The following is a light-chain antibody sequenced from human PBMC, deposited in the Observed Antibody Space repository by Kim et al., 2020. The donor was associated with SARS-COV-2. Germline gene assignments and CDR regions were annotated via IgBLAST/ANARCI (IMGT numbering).Light chain of an antibody. CDR2: GND. CDR3: QSYDTSLNGHVL. V-gene: IGLV1-40*01. Sequence: VTISCTGSSSNIGADYHVHWYQQLPGAAPKLLIYGNDNRPSGVPDRFSGSKSGTSASLAITGLQPEDEADYYCQSYDTSLNGHVLFGGGTQLTVL. CDR1: SSNIGADYH. J-gene: IGLJ2*01.